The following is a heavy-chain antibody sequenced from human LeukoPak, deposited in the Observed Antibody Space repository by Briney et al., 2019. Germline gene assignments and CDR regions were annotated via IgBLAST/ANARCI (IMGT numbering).Heavy chain of an antibody. CDR3: VRDSGYYYDSSGYFDY. Sequence: SETLSLTCTVSGGSISSYYWSWIRQPAGKGLEWIGRIYTSGSTNYNPSLKSRVTMSVDTSKNQFSLKLSSVTAADTAVYYCVRDSGYYYDSSGYFDYWGQGTLVTVSS. CDR1: GGSISSYY. D-gene: IGHD3-22*01. V-gene: IGHV4-4*07. CDR2: IYTSGST. J-gene: IGHJ4*02.